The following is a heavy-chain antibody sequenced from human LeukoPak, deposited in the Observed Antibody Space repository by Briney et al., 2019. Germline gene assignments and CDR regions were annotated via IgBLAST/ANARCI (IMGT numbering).Heavy chain of an antibody. V-gene: IGHV3-30*18. CDR3: AKADYYDSSGCYDS. CDR1: GFTFSSYG. CDR2: ISYDGSNK. Sequence: GGSLRLSCAASGFTFSSYGMHWVRQAPGKGLEWVAVISYDGSNKYYADSVKGRFTISRDNSKNTLYLQMNSLRAEDTAVYYCAKADYYDSSGCYDSWGQGTLVTVSS. D-gene: IGHD3-22*01. J-gene: IGHJ4*02.